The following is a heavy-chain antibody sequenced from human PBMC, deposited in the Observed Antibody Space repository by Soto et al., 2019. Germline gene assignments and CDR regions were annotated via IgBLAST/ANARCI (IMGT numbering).Heavy chain of an antibody. CDR3: VCGGNFFVY. CDR2: LDQDGSEG. V-gene: IGHV3-7*01. D-gene: IGHD3-16*01. CDR1: GFTFSTYW. J-gene: IGHJ4*02. Sequence: EVQLVESGGGLVQPGGSLRLSCAASGFTFSTYWMTWVRRPPGKGLEWVANLDQDGSEGDYVDSVRGRFTISRDNAKNSLYLQMNSLSAEDTAVYYCVCGGNFFVYWGQGTLVTVSP.